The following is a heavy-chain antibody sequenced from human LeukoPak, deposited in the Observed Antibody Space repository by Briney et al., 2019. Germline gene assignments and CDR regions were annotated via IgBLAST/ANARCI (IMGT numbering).Heavy chain of an antibody. CDR2: IYSGGNT. CDR1: GFTFSSYA. Sequence: GGSLRLSCAASGFTFSSYAMSWVRQAPGKGLEWVSVIYSGGNTYYADSVKGRFTISRDNSNNTLYLQMNNLRPEDTAVYYCARDETHTGYFDYWGQGTLVTVSS. J-gene: IGHJ4*02. CDR3: ARDETHTGYFDY. V-gene: IGHV3-66*02.